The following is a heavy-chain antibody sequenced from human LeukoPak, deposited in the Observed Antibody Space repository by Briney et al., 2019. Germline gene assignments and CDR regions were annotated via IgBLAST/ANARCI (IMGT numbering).Heavy chain of an antibody. V-gene: IGHV3-23*01. CDR3: ARDYVWGSSESDY. CDR1: GFTFNTYA. J-gene: IGHJ4*02. CDR2: ITASGGPT. D-gene: IGHD7-27*01. Sequence: GGSLRLSCSASGFTFNTYAMSWVRQAPGRAMEWVSAITASGGPTYYADSVKGRFTISRDNAKNSLYLQMNSLRVEDTAIYYCARDYVWGSSESDYWGQGTLVTVSS.